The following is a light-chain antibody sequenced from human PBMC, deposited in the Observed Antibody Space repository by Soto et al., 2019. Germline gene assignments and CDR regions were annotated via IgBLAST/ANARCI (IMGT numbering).Light chain of an antibody. Sequence: QSALTQPASVSGSPGQSITISCTGTSSDVGGYIYVSWYQQHPGTAPKLMIYDVTSRPSGVSYRFSGSKSGNTASLTISGLQAEDEADYYCSSYTTSSSYVFGTGTKLTVL. CDR3: SSYTTSSSYV. V-gene: IGLV2-14*01. CDR2: DVT. J-gene: IGLJ1*01. CDR1: SSDVGGYIY.